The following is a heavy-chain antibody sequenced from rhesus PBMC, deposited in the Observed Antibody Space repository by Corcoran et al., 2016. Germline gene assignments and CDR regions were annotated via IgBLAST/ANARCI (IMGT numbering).Heavy chain of an antibody. Sequence: EVNLVASGGGLVQPGGSLRLSCAASGFTFSSYGMRWVRPAPGRGLEWVSSISSARSARYYADSVKGRCTSSRDNAKNSLALEMNSRRAEDTAGYYCTRDKAAAGTNGLDSWGQGVVVTVSS. CDR1: GFTFSSYG. J-gene: IGHJ6*01. D-gene: IGHD6-31*01. CDR3: TRDKAAAGTNGLDS. CDR2: ISSARSAR. V-gene: IGHV3S16*01.